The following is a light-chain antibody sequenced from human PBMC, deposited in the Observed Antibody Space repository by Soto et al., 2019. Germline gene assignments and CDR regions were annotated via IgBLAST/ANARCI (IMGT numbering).Light chain of an antibody. CDR2: EGN. V-gene: IGLV2-23*01. CDR1: SSDVGSYDL. J-gene: IGLJ2*01. Sequence: QSVLTQPASVSGSPGQSITISCTGTSSDVGSYDLVSWYQHHPGKAPKLMIYEGNKRPSGVANRFSGSKSGNTASLTISGLQAEDEADYYCCSYAGGSTVLFGGGTKLTVL. CDR3: CSYAGGSTVL.